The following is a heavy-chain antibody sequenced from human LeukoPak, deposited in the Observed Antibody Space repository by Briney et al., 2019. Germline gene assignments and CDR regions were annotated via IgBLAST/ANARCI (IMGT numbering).Heavy chain of an antibody. J-gene: IGHJ4*02. Sequence: PSETLSLTCTVSGGSISNYYWSWIRQPPGKGLEWIGCIYYTGTTNYNPSLKSRVAISVDSSKNQFSLKLSSVTAADTAVYYCAGSGSYYYFEYWGQGALVTVSS. D-gene: IGHD1-26*01. V-gene: IGHV4-59*08. CDR2: IYYTGTT. CDR3: AGSGSYYYFEY. CDR1: GGSISNYY.